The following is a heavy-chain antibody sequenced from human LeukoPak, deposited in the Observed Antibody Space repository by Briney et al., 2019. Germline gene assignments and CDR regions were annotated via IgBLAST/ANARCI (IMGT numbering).Heavy chain of an antibody. Sequence: SSETLSLTCTVSGGSMFSYYWTWIRQPPGKGLEWIGYVYYTGTTNYNSSLKSRVTISVDTSRKQFSLNLNSVTAADTAVYYCASVPMAVETALVHYFDSWGQGTLITVSS. J-gene: IGHJ4*02. V-gene: IGHV4-59*01. CDR2: VYYTGTT. D-gene: IGHD5-18*01. CDR1: GGSMFSYY. CDR3: ASVPMAVETALVHYFDS.